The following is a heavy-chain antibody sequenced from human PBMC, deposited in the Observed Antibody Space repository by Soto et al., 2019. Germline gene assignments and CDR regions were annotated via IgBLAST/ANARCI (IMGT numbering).Heavy chain of an antibody. CDR3: ARDKITGLFDY. CDR2: INHIGYT. V-gene: IGHV4-34*01. J-gene: IGHJ4*02. D-gene: IGHD2-8*02. Sequence: PSETLSLTCAVSGGSFSDFYWTWIRQLPGKGLEWIGEINHIGYTNYNPSLESRVAISVDTSKNQFSLNLRSVTAADTAVYYCARDKITGLFDYWGQGTLVTVSS. CDR1: GGSFSDFY.